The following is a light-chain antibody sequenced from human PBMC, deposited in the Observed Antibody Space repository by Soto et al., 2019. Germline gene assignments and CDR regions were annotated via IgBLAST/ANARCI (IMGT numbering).Light chain of an antibody. CDR2: GAI. CDR1: QSVTSNY. CDR3: QQYCTSLT. V-gene: IGKV3-20*01. Sequence: EIVLTQSPGTLSLSPGERATLSCRASQSVTSNYLAWYQHKPGQAPRCLIYGAISRSTDSQDRFSGSGSGTDFTLTISRLEPEYVADDYCQQYCTSLTFGRGTKLEIK. J-gene: IGKJ2*01.